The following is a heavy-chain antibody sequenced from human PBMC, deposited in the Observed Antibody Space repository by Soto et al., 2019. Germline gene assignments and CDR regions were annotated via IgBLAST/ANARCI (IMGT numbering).Heavy chain of an antibody. CDR1: GITLGSQV. Sequence: LRRSCTCSGITLGSQVPQWVRQAPGKGLEWVAVISYDGSERYYGDSAKGRFTISRDNAKNSLYLQMNSLRAEVTAVYYCARGWLQGSFDNCGQRSLVTVS. J-gene: IGHJ4*02. V-gene: IGHV3-30*03. CDR3: ARGWLQGSFDN. D-gene: IGHD5-12*01. CDR2: ISYDGSER.